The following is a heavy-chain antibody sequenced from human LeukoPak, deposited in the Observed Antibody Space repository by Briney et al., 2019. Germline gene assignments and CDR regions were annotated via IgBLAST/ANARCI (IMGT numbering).Heavy chain of an antibody. Sequence: SETLSLTCTVSGGSINSYYWSWIRQPPGKGLECIGYIHYTGSTNYNPSLKSRVTISVDTSKSQFSLKLSSVTAADTAIYYCARGGYYGSGNDFRFDPWGQGTLVTASS. D-gene: IGHD3-10*01. CDR2: IHYTGST. CDR3: ARGGYYGSGNDFRFDP. J-gene: IGHJ5*02. CDR1: GGSINSYY. V-gene: IGHV4-59*01.